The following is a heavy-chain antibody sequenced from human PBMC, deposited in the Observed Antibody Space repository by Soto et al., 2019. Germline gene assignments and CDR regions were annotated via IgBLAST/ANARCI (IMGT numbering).Heavy chain of an antibody. D-gene: IGHD3-3*01. J-gene: IGHJ6*02. CDR3: ARERGVVFFWRGHPVYYYFGMAV. CDR2: IYTSWST. CDR1: GGSISSYY. Sequence: PSETLYHTYTVSGGSISSYYWRWIRQPAGKGLEWIGRIYTSWSTNYNPSLKSRVTMSVDTSKNQFSLKLSSVTPADTAVYYCARERGVVFFWRGHPVYYYFGMAVFGQATMVT. V-gene: IGHV4-4*07.